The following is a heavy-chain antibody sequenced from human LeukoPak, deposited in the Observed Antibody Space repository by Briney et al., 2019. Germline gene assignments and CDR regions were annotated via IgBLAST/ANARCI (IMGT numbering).Heavy chain of an antibody. D-gene: IGHD4-17*01. Sequence: PSETLSLTCTVSGVSISSYYWSWIRQPAGKGLEWIGRIHTSGSTNYNPSLKSRVTMSVDTSKNQFSLKVNSVTAADTAVYYCARHHPTVTPYYMDVWGKGTTVTISS. CDR3: ARHHPTVTPYYMDV. V-gene: IGHV4-4*07. J-gene: IGHJ6*03. CDR1: GVSISSYY. CDR2: IHTSGST.